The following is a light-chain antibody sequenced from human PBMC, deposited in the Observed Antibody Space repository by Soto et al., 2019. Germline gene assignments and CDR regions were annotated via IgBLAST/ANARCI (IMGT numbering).Light chain of an antibody. Sequence: QSVLTQPPSVSEAPRQRVTISCSGSSSNIGNNAVNWYQQLPGKAPKLLIYYDDLLPSGVSDRCSGSKSGTSASLAISGLQSEDEADYYCAAWDDSLNGPVFGGGTKVTVL. CDR3: AAWDDSLNGPV. CDR2: YDD. CDR1: SSNIGNNA. J-gene: IGLJ2*01. V-gene: IGLV1-36*01.